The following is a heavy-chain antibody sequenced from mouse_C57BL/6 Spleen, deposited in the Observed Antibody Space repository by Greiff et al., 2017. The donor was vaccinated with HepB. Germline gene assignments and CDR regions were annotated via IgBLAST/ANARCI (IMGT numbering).Heavy chain of an antibody. J-gene: IGHJ4*01. CDR2: IDPSDSYT. D-gene: IGHD2-5*01. Sequence: QVQLQQSGAELVKPGASVKLSCKASGYTFTSYWMQWVKQRPGQGLEWIGEIDPSDSYTNYNQKFKGKATLTVDTSSSTAYMQLSSLTSEDSAVYYCARGGTYYSNYVAMDYWGQGTSVTVSS. V-gene: IGHV1-50*01. CDR1: GYTFTSYW. CDR3: ARGGTYYSNYVAMDY.